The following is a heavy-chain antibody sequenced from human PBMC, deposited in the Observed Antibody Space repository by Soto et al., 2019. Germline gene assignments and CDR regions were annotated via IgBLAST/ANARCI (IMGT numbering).Heavy chain of an antibody. Sequence: PGWSLRLSCAASGFTFSSYGMHWVRQAPGKGLEWVAVISYDGSNKYYADSVKGRFTISRDNSKNTLYLQMNSLRAEDTAVYYCAKVRYSGYEGYYYYYYGMDVWGQGTTVTVSS. D-gene: IGHD5-12*01. V-gene: IGHV3-30*18. CDR3: AKVRYSGYEGYYYYYYGMDV. CDR1: GFTFSSYG. CDR2: ISYDGSNK. J-gene: IGHJ6*02.